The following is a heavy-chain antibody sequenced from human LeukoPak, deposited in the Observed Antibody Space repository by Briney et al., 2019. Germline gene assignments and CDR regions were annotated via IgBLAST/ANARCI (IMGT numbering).Heavy chain of an antibody. V-gene: IGHV4-59*12. Sequence: SETLSLTCTVSGGSISSYYWSWIRQPPGKGLEWIGYIYYSGGTYYNPSLKSRVTISVDTSNSQFSLRLSSVTAADTAVYYCARDLGPTTGYFDYWGQGILVTVSS. CDR3: ARDLGPTTGYFDY. CDR1: GGSISSYY. J-gene: IGHJ4*02. CDR2: IYYSGGT. D-gene: IGHD1-26*01.